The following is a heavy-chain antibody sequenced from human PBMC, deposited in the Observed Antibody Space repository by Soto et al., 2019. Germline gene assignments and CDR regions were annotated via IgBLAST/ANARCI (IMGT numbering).Heavy chain of an antibody. CDR2: IIPILGIA. CDR1: GGTFSSYT. D-gene: IGHD5-12*01. CDR3: AVTGNIVATIPLDY. Sequence: ASVKVSCKASGGTFSSYTISWVRHAPGQGLEWMGRIIPILGIANYAQKFQGRVTITADKSTSTAYMELSSLRSEDTAVYYCAVTGNIVATIPLDYWGQGTLVTISS. J-gene: IGHJ4*02. V-gene: IGHV1-69*02.